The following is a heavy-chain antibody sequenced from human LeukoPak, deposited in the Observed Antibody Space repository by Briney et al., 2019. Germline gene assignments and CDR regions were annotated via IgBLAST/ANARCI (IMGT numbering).Heavy chain of an antibody. V-gene: IGHV3-21*01. D-gene: IGHD3-10*01. J-gene: IGHJ4*02. Sequence: PGGSLRLSCAASGFTFSSYSTNWVRQAPGKGLEWVSSISSSSSYIYYADSVKGRFTISRDNAKNSLYLQMNSLRAEDTAVYYCARGTYGSGSYYNYYWGQGTLVTVSS. CDR1: GFTFSSYS. CDR2: ISSSSSYI. CDR3: ARGTYGSGSYYNYY.